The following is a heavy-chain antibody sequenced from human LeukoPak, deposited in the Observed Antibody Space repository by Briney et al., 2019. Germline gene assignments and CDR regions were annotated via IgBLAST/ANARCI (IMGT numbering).Heavy chain of an antibody. J-gene: IGHJ5*02. CDR3: ARGDYNDGAGYLDH. Sequence: PSETLSRTCTVSGASISSTIYYWNWIRQPPGKGLEWIGYIYYNGITYYNPSLESRVTISVDTSKNQFSLKLSSVTAADTAVYYCARGDYNDGAGYLDHWGQGTLVPVSS. D-gene: IGHD3-22*01. V-gene: IGHV4-30-4*01. CDR1: GASISSTIYY. CDR2: IYYNGIT.